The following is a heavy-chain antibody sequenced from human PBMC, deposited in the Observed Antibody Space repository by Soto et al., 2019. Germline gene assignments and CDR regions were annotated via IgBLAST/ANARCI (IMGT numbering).Heavy chain of an antibody. CDR1: GGSISSYY. V-gene: IGHV4-59*01. CDR3: ARVTKYYYYMDV. CDR2: IYYSGST. Sequence: SETLSLTCPVSGGSISSYYWSWIRQPPGKGLEWIGYIYYSGSTNYNPSLKSRVTISVDTSKNQFSLKLSSVTAADTAVYYCARVTKYYYYMDVWGKGTTVTVS. D-gene: IGHD4-17*01. J-gene: IGHJ6*03.